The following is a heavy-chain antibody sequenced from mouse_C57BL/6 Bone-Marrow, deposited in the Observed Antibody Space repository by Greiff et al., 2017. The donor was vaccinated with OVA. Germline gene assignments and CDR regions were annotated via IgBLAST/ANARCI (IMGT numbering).Heavy chain of an antibody. V-gene: IGHV7-1*01. CDR2: SSNKAHDYTT. CDR1: GFPFSDFY. D-gene: IGHD2-2*01. J-gene: IGHJ1*03. CDR3: ARDARRSMVTTDWDFDG. Sequence: EVKLMESGGGLVQSGRSLRLSCATSGFPFSDFYMEWVRHAPGKGLEWIAASSNKAHDYTTAYSASVKGRFIVCRDTSHSICYRRMNALRADDTAFYYCARDARRSMVTTDWDFDGWGTGTTVTVSS.